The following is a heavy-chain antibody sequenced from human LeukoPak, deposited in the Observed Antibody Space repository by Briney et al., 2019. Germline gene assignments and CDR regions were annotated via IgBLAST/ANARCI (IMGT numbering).Heavy chain of an antibody. D-gene: IGHD3-10*01. CDR2: ISWNSGSI. V-gene: IGHV3-9*01. Sequence: SGGSLRLSCAASGFTFDDYAMHWVRHAPGKGLEWVSGISWNSGSIGYADSVKGRFTISRDNAKNSLYLQMNSLRAEDTAVYYCAKGYGSGSYYGTFDYWGQGTLVTVSS. CDR3: AKGYGSGSYYGTFDY. J-gene: IGHJ4*02. CDR1: GFTFDDYA.